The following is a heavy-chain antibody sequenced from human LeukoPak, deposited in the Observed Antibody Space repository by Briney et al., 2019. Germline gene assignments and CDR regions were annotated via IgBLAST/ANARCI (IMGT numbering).Heavy chain of an antibody. J-gene: IGHJ6*04. V-gene: IGHV1-46*01. Sequence: ASVKVSCKASGYTFTSYYMHWVRQAPGQGLEWMGIINPSGGSTSYAQKFQGRVTMTRDTPTSTVYMELSSLRSEDTAVYYCARESRYCSSTSCYGGFDYYYGMDVWGKGTTVTVSS. CDR2: INPSGGST. CDR1: GYTFTSYY. D-gene: IGHD2-2*01. CDR3: ARESRYCSSTSCYGGFDYYYGMDV.